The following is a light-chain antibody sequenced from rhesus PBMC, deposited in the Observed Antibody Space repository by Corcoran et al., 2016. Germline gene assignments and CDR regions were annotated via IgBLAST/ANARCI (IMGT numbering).Light chain of an antibody. J-gene: IGKJ4*01. CDR2: KAS. CDR3: QHVYTIPPT. Sequence: DIQMTQSPSSLSASVGDRVTITCRASENVNNYLNWYQQKPGKAPKFLSYKASPLQSGVPSRFSGSGSGTDYTFTISSLQPEDVATYYCQHVYTIPPTFGGGTKVEIK. V-gene: IGKV1-74*01. CDR1: ENVNNY.